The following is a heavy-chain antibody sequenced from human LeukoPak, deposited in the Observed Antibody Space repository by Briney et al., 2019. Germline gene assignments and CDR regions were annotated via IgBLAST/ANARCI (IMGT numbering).Heavy chain of an antibody. CDR3: ARDPHHDDDADEGFDY. V-gene: IGHV4-39*07. D-gene: IGHD3-16*01. CDR2: IYYSGST. Sequence: SETLSLTCTVSGGSISSSSYYWGWIRQPPGKGLEWIGSIYYSGSTYYNPSLKSRVTISVDTSKNQFSLTLTSVTAADTAIYFCARDPHHDDDADEGFDYWGQGTLVTVSS. CDR1: GGSISSSSYY. J-gene: IGHJ4*02.